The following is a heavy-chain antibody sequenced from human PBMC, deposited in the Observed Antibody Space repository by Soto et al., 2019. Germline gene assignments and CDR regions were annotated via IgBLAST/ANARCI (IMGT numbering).Heavy chain of an antibody. V-gene: IGHV3-9*01. CDR3: AKDQAAQFKGVYYGMDV. J-gene: IGHJ6*02. CDR2: ISWNSGSI. D-gene: IGHD2-15*01. CDR1: GFTFDDYA. Sequence: EVQLVESGGGLVQPGRSLRLSCAASGFTFDDYAMHWVRQAPGKGLEWVSGISWNSGSIGYADSVKGRFTISRDNAKNSLYLQMNSLRAEDTALYYCAKDQAAQFKGVYYGMDVWGQGTTVTVSS.